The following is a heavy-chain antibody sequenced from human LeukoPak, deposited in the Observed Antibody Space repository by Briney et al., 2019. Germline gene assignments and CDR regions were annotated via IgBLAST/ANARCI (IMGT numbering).Heavy chain of an antibody. V-gene: IGHV4-59*01. D-gene: IGHD3-16*01. CDR1: GVSISSYY. CDR3: ARERGGSKLSGLYGRDYYYMDV. J-gene: IGHJ6*03. CDR2: IDYSGRT. Sequence: SETLSLTCAVSGVSISSYYWSCIAQPPGKGLGWIGDIDYSGRTNYNPSLKSRGTVSAATSKTQFSLKLSSVTAADTAVYFCARERGGSKLSGLYGRDYYYMDVWGKGTTVTVSS.